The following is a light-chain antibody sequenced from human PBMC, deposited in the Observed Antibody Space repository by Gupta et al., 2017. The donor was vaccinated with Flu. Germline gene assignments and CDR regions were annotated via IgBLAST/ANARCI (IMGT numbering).Light chain of an antibody. Sequence: DIQMTQSPSSVSASVGDRVTITCRASQTISNYLNWYQQKPGKAPKLLIYAASSLQSGVPSRFSGSGYGTDFTLTISSLQPEDSATYHCQQSYSIPFPFDQGTKLEI. V-gene: IGKV1-39*01. CDR2: AAS. J-gene: IGKJ2*01. CDR3: QQSYSIPFP. CDR1: QTISNY.